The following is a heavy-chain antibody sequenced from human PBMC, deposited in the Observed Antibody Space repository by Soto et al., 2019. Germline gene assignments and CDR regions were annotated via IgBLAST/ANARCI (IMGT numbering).Heavy chain of an antibody. CDR3: SKHTWNYGPPPYFDP. J-gene: IGHJ5*02. D-gene: IGHD1-7*01. V-gene: IGHV3-23*01. Sequence: EVQLLESGGGLVQPGGSLRLSCAASGFTFSSYAMSWVRQAPGKGLEWVSAISGSGGSTYYADSVKGRFTISRDNSKNTLYLQKNSLKAEDTDVYYGSKHTWNYGPPPYFDPWGQGTLVTVSS. CDR2: ISGSGGST. CDR1: GFTFSSYA.